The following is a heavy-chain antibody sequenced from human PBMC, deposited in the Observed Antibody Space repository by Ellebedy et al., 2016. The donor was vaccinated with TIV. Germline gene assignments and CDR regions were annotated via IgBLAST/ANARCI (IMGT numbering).Heavy chain of an antibody. J-gene: IGHJ4*02. CDR2: IYQSGTI. Sequence: MPSETLSLTCSVSGHSIISAYYWGWIRQPPGKGLEWIGSIYQSGTIYYNPSLKSRATIAMDTSKNHFSLRLTSVTAADTGLYFCARHHGSYSPYIDSWGQGLLVAVSS. D-gene: IGHD1-26*01. V-gene: IGHV4-38-2*01. CDR1: GHSIISAYY. CDR3: ARHHGSYSPYIDS.